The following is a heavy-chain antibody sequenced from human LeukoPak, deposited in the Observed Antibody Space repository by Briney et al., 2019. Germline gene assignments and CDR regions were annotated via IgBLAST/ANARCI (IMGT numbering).Heavy chain of an antibody. Sequence: ASVKVSCKASGYTFTSYAMHWVRQAPGQRLEWMGWISAYNGNTNYSQKFQGRVTITRDTSASTAYMELSSLRSEDTAVYYCARAGYGSGSYYTDWGQGTLVTVSS. CDR1: GYTFTSYA. CDR3: ARAGYGSGSYYTD. V-gene: IGHV1-3*01. CDR2: ISAYNGNT. D-gene: IGHD3-10*01. J-gene: IGHJ4*02.